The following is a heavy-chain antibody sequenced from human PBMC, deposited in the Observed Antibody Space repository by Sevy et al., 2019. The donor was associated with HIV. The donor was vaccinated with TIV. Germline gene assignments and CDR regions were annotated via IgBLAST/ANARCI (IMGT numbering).Heavy chain of an antibody. CDR2: INPNSGGT. V-gene: IGHV1-2*06. Sequence: ASVKVSCKASGYFFTGYYLHWVRQTPGQGLEWMGRINPNSGGTNYAQNFQGRATMTRDTSISTAYMELSRLRSDDTAVYYCARGGGYSSGWWTFDYWGQGTLVTVSS. D-gene: IGHD6-19*01. J-gene: IGHJ4*02. CDR1: GYFFTGYY. CDR3: ARGGGYSSGWWTFDY.